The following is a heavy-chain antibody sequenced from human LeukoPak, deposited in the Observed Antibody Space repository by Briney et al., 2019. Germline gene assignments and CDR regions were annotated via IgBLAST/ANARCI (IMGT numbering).Heavy chain of an antibody. Sequence: GGSLRLSCAASGFSFSSYAMTWARQAPVKGLEWVSAISGDGTRTYYADSVKGRFTISRDNSKNTLYLEMSSLRVEGTAIYYCAKWPEGAMDYFGYWGQGTLVTVSS. CDR2: ISGDGTRT. CDR3: AKWPEGAMDYFGY. V-gene: IGHV3-23*01. D-gene: IGHD3-16*01. CDR1: GFSFSSYA. J-gene: IGHJ4*02.